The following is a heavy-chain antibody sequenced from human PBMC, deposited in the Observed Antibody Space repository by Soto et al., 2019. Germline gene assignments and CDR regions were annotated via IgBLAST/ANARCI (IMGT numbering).Heavy chain of an antibody. CDR3: ARVNYYDSSGYYSSAHPPDFDY. Sequence: ASVKVSCKASGYTFTSYGTSWVRQAPGQGLEWMGWISAYNGNTNYAQKLQGRVTMTTDTSTSTAYMELRSLRSDDTAVYYCARVNYYDSSGYYSSAHPPDFDYWGQGTLVTV. CDR1: GYTFTSYG. V-gene: IGHV1-18*01. CDR2: ISAYNGNT. D-gene: IGHD3-22*01. J-gene: IGHJ4*02.